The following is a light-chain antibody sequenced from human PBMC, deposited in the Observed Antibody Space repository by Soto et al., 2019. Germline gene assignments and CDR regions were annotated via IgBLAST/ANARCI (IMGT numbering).Light chain of an antibody. V-gene: IGKV1-5*01. CDR2: DAS. CDR3: QQYDSSSPT. CDR1: QNISVW. Sequence: DIQMTQSPSTLSASVGDGVTITCRASQNISVWLAWYQQRPGKAPKFLIYDASNLETGVSSRFSGSGSGTEITLTIRSLQPDDFATYYWQQYDSSSPTFGQGTKLEIK. J-gene: IGKJ2*01.